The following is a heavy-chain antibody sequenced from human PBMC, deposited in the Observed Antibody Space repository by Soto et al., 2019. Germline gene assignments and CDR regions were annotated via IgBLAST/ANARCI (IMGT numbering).Heavy chain of an antibody. CDR2: IYYSGRT. V-gene: IGHV4-39*01. CDR3: ARQRTTVVTQAYFDH. CDR1: GESISSSSYY. Sequence: SETLSLTCIVSGESISSSSYYWGGIRHPPGKGLEWIGSIYYSGRTYYNPSFKSRVTISIDTSKNQFSLKLSSVTATDTAVYYCARQRTTVVTQAYFDHWGQGALVTVSS. D-gene: IGHD2-21*02. J-gene: IGHJ4*02.